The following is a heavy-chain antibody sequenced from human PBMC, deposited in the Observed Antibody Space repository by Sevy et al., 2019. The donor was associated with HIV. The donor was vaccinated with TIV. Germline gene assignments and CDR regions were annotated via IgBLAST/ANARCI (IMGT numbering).Heavy chain of an antibody. Sequence: GGSLRLSCAASGFTFADHAFHLVRQAPGKGLEWVAIISFDGRNKRVAESVKGRFTISRDDSKSTVYLQMTSLRPEDAAVYYCARDHCTDGACFRSGYFDYWGQGTLVTVSS. V-gene: IGHV3-30*04. D-gene: IGHD2-8*01. CDR3: ARDHCTDGACFRSGYFDY. J-gene: IGHJ4*02. CDR2: ISFDGRNK. CDR1: GFTFADHA.